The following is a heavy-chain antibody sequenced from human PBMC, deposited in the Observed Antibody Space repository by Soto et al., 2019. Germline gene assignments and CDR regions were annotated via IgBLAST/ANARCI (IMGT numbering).Heavy chain of an antibody. CDR1: GYTFTSYG. J-gene: IGHJ4*02. D-gene: IGHD2-15*01. CDR2: ISAYNGNT. V-gene: IGHV1-18*01. CDR3: ARSGCSGGSCYSYYFDY. Sequence: QVQLVQSGAEVKKPGASVKVSCKASGYTFTSYGISWVRQAPGQGLEWMGWISAYNGNTNYAQKLQGRVTMTTDTSTSXXYMELRSPRSDDTAVYYCARSGCSGGSCYSYYFDYWGQGTLVTVSS.